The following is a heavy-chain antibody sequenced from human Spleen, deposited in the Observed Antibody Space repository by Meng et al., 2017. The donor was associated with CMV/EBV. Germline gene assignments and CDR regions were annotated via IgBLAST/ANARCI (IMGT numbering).Heavy chain of an antibody. D-gene: IGHD3-22*01. J-gene: IGHJ4*02. CDR3: ARDYYDSSGYPDY. V-gene: IGHV1-2*02. CDR2: INPNNGAT. CDR1: GYSFTAYY. Sequence: ASVKVSCKASGYSFTAYYLHWVRQVPGQGLEWMAWINPNNGATEYAQKYQGRVTVTRDTSINTAFMELRALRSDDTAVYYCARDYYDSSGYPDYWGQGTLVTVSS.